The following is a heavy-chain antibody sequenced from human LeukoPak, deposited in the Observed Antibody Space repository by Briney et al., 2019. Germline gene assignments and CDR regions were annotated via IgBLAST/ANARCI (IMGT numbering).Heavy chain of an antibody. J-gene: IGHJ4*02. V-gene: IGHV3-23*01. D-gene: IGHD2-21*02. CDR3: AKDGVGVVATIGGYFDY. CDR1: GFTFSSYA. CDR2: ISGSGGST. Sequence: PGGSLRLSCAASGFTFSSYAMSWVRQAPGKGLEWVSAISGSGGSTYYADPVKGRFTISRDNSKNTLYLQMDSLRAEDTAVYYCAKDGVGVVATIGGYFDYWGQGTLVTVSS.